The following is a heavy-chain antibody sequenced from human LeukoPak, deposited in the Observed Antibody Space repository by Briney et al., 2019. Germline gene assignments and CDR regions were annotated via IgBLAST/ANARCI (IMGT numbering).Heavy chain of an antibody. CDR2: IYPGDSDT. Sequence: GEPLKISCKGSGYSFTNYWIGWVRQMPGKGLEWMGIIYPGDSDTRYIPSFQGQVTISADKSINTAYLQWSSLKASDTAVYYCARRVDSYWFFDYWGQGTLVTVSS. D-gene: IGHD1-26*01. CDR1: GYSFTNYW. J-gene: IGHJ4*02. V-gene: IGHV5-51*01. CDR3: ARRVDSYWFFDY.